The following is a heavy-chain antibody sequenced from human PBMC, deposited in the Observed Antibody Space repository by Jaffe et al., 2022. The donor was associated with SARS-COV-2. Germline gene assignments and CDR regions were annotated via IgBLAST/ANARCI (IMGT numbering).Heavy chain of an antibody. J-gene: IGHJ4*02. D-gene: IGHD5-12*01. CDR1: GGSINNDY. CDR3: ARGSGFNRY. V-gene: IGHV4-59*01. Sequence: QVLLQDSAPGLVKPSETLSLTCTVSGGSINNDYWTWIRQPPGKGLEWIGNIFFSGSINYNPSLKSRVTISMDTSKNQFSLNLNSVTAADTAVYYCARGSGFNRYWGQGTLVTVSS. CDR2: IFFSGSI.